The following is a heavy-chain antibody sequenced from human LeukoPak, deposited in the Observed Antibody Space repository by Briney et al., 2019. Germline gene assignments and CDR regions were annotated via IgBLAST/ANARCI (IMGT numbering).Heavy chain of an antibody. CDR3: ARGLGKVYYDILTGYYKSPHYYGMDV. D-gene: IGHD3-9*01. CDR2: ISAYNGNT. CDR1: GYTFTSYG. J-gene: IGHJ6*02. V-gene: IGHV1-18*01. Sequence: GASVKVSCKASGYTFTSYGISWVRQAPGQGLEWMGWISAYNGNTNYAQKLQGRVTMTTDTSTSTAYMELRSLRSDDTAVYYCARGLGKVYYDILTGYYKSPHYYGMDVWGQGTTVTVSS.